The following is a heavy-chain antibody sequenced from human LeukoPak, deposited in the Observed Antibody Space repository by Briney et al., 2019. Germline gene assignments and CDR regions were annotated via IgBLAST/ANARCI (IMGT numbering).Heavy chain of an antibody. CDR2: IKEDGSEK. Sequence: PGGSLRLSCVASGFTFSSYWMSWVRQPPGKGLEWVAHIKEDGSEKSYVDSVKGRFTISRDNAKNSLHLQMDSLRAEDTAVYYCARVLVYFDYWGQGTLVTVSS. J-gene: IGHJ4*02. V-gene: IGHV3-7*02. CDR1: GFTFSSYW. CDR3: ARVLVYFDY.